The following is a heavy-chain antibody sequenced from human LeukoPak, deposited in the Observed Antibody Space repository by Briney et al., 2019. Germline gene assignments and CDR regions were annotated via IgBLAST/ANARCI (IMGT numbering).Heavy chain of an antibody. J-gene: IGHJ6*02. CDR1: GGSISSSSYY. CDR3: ARQPCSGGSCPLDYYYYYGMDV. D-gene: IGHD2-15*01. CDR2: IYYSGST. V-gene: IGHV4-39*01. Sequence: SETLSLTCTVSGGSISSSSYYWGWIRQPPGKGLEWIGSIYYSGSTYYNPSLKSRVTISVDTSKNQFSLKLRSVTAADTAVYYCARQPCSGGSCPLDYYYYYGMDVWGQGTTVTVSS.